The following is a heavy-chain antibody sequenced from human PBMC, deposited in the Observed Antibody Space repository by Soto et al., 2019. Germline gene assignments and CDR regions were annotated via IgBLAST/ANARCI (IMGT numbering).Heavy chain of an antibody. D-gene: IGHD3-16*02. CDR3: ARDRDYVWGSYRHTSDY. Sequence: QVQLVQSGAEVKKPGASVKVSCKASGYSFTSYGITWVRQAPGQGLEWMGWIGAYNGDTNYAQKFQGRITMTTDASTRTAYMDLRSLGFDDTALYYCARDRDYVWGSYRHTSDYWGQGTLLTVSS. CDR2: IGAYNGDT. CDR1: GYSFTSYG. V-gene: IGHV1-18*01. J-gene: IGHJ4*02.